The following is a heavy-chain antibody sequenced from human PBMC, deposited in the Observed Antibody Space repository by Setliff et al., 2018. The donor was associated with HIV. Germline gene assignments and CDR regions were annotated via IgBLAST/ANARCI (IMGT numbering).Heavy chain of an antibody. J-gene: IGHJ4*02. CDR1: GFTFGDYA. CDR2: ISMSSHTSV. CDR3: ARLRINDF. Sequence: GGSLRLSCTASGFTFGDYAMSWVRQAPGKGLEWVSYISMSSHTSVIYSDSVKGRFTISRDNARNSFYLQMDGLRVEDTAVYYCARLRINDFWGQGTPVTVSS. V-gene: IGHV3-48*01.